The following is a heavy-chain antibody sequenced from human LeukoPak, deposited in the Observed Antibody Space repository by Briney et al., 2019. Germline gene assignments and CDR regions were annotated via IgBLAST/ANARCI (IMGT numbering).Heavy chain of an antibody. CDR3: ARGNYDPGWFDP. Sequence: SETLSLTCTVSSGSISSYYWSWIRQPPGKGLEWIGYIYYSGSTNYNPSLKSRVTISVDTSKNQFSLKLSSVTAADTAVYYCARGNYDPGWFDPWGQGTLVTVSS. J-gene: IGHJ5*02. D-gene: IGHD4-11*01. CDR2: IYYSGST. CDR1: SGSISSYY. V-gene: IGHV4-59*01.